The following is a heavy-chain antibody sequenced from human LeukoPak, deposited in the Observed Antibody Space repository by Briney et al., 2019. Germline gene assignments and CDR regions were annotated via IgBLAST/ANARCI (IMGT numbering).Heavy chain of an antibody. CDR3: ARAMVRGVTAGTGWFDP. Sequence: GGSLRLSCAASGFTFSSYAMHWVRQAPGKGLEWVAVISYDGSNKYYADSVKGRFTISRDNSKNTLYLQMNSLRAEDTAVFYCARAMVRGVTAGTGWFDPWGQGTLVTVSS. CDR1: GFTFSSYA. V-gene: IGHV3-30-3*01. D-gene: IGHD3-10*01. CDR2: ISYDGSNK. J-gene: IGHJ5*02.